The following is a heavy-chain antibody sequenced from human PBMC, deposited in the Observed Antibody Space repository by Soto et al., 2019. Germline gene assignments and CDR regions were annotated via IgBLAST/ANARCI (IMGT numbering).Heavy chain of an antibody. CDR1: GGTFANFI. D-gene: IGHD3-22*01. CDR2: IVPMFGTP. CDR3: ATNGTYDSSLSQYSGMDV. V-gene: IGHV1-69*01. Sequence: QVQLVQSGAEVKEPGSSVRVSCKASGGTFANFIMNWVRQTPGQGLEWMGGIVPMFGTPTYAEKFKGRLAISATGSTSTVYMELTSLRSDDTAVYYCATNGTYDSSLSQYSGMDVWGQGTTVTVS. J-gene: IGHJ6*02.